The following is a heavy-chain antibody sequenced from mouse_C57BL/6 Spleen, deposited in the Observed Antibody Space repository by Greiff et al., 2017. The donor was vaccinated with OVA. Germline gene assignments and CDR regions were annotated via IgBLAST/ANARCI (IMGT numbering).Heavy chain of an antibody. CDR1: GYTFTDYY. CDR2: INPNNGGT. V-gene: IGHV1-26*01. CDR3: ARNLPYYDYDVWYFDV. Sequence: EVQLQQSGPELVKPGASVKISCKASGYTFTDYYMNWVKQSHGKSLEWIGDINPNNGGTSYNQKFKGKATLTVDKSSSTAYMELRSLTSEDSAFYYCARNLPYYDYDVWYFDVWGTGTTVTVSS. D-gene: IGHD2-4*01. J-gene: IGHJ1*03.